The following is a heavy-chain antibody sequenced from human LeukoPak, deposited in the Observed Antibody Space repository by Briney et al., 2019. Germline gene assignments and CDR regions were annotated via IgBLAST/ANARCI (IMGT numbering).Heavy chain of an antibody. Sequence: PSETLSLTCTVSGGSISSSSYYWGWIRQPPGKGLEWIGNIYYSGSTYYNLSLKSRVTMSVDTSKNQFSLELTSVTAADTAVYYCARLDSSGPNDYWGQGTLVIVSS. V-gene: IGHV4-39*01. CDR2: IYYSGST. J-gene: IGHJ4*02. CDR3: ARLDSSGPNDY. D-gene: IGHD6-19*01. CDR1: GGSISSSSYY.